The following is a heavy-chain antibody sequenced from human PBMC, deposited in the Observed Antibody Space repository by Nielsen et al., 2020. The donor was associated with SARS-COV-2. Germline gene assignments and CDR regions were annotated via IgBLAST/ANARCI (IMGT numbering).Heavy chain of an antibody. D-gene: IGHD4-23*01. V-gene: IGHV4-59*08. CDR2: IYYSGST. Sequence: SETLSLTCTVSGGSISSYYWSWIRQPPGKGLEWIGYIYYSGSTNYNPSLKSRVTISVDTSKNQFSLKLSSVTAADTAVYYCARYYGGNAYYFDYWGQGTLVTVSS. CDR1: GGSISSYY. J-gene: IGHJ4*02. CDR3: ARYYGGNAYYFDY.